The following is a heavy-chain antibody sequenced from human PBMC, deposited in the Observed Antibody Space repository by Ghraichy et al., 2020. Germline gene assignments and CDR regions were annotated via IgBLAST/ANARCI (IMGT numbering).Heavy chain of an antibody. CDR3: ARHENIVVVTAARAFDI. CDR2: IHYYGNT. Sequence: SETLSLTCTVSGGSISSSSYFWGWIRQPPGKGLEWIGSIHYYGNTYYDPSLKSRVTISVDTSKNQFSLKLSSVTAADTAVYYCARHENIVVVTAARAFDIWGQGTMVIVSS. CDR1: GGSISSSSYF. V-gene: IGHV4-39*01. J-gene: IGHJ3*02. D-gene: IGHD2-21*02.